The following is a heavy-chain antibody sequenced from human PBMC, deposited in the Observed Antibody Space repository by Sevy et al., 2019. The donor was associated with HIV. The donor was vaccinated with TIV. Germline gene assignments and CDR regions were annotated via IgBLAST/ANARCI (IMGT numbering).Heavy chain of an antibody. CDR2: IYYSGNT. CDR3: ARSDGGDYFDY. V-gene: IGHV4-31*03. J-gene: IGHJ4*02. Sequence: SETLSLTCTVSGGFIRSGGYYWSWIRQHPGKGLEWIGYIYYSGNTYYNPSLKSRVTISVDTSKIQFSLNLSSVTAADTAVYYCARSDGGDYFDYWGQGTLVTVSS. CDR1: GGFIRSGGYY.